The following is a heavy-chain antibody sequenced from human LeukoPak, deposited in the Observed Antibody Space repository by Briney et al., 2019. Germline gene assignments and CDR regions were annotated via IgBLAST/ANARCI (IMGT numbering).Heavy chain of an antibody. CDR3: AREVWQQLVRVIDY. Sequence: SETLSLTCTVSGGSISSYYWSWIRQPPGKGLEWIGYIYYSGSTNYNPSLKSRVTISVDTSKNQFSLKLSSVTAADTAVYYCAREVWQQLVRVIDYWGQGTLVTVSS. D-gene: IGHD6-13*01. CDR1: GGSISSYY. J-gene: IGHJ4*02. V-gene: IGHV4-59*12. CDR2: IYYSGST.